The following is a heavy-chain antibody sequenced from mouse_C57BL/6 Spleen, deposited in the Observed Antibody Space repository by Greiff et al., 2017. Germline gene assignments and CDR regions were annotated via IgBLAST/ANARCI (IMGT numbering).Heavy chain of an antibody. J-gene: IGHJ3*01. CDR1: GFTFSDYY. D-gene: IGHD3-2*02. CDR3: ARPDSSGYVGFAY. Sequence: EVQRVESGGGLVQPGGSLKLSCAASGFTFSDYYMYWVRQTPEKRLEWVAYISNGGGSTYYPDTVKGRFTISRDNAKNTLYLQMSRLKSEDTAMYYCARPDSSGYVGFAYWGQGTLVTVSA. CDR2: ISNGGGST. V-gene: IGHV5-12*01.